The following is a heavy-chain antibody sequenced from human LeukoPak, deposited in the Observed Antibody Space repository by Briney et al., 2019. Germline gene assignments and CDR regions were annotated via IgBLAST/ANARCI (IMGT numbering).Heavy chain of an antibody. J-gene: IGHJ4*02. D-gene: IGHD6-19*01. CDR2: IYPGDSDT. V-gene: IGHV5-51*01. Sequence: GESLKISCKGSGYSFTSYWIGWVRQMPGKGLEWMGIIYPGDSDTRYSPSFQGQVTISADKSISTAYLQWSSLKASDTAMYYCARQPDSGWYRAHFDYWGQGTLVTVSS. CDR3: ARQPDSGWYRAHFDY. CDR1: GYSFTSYW.